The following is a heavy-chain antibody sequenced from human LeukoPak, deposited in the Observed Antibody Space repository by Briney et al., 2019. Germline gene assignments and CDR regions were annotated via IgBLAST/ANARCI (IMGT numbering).Heavy chain of an antibody. CDR2: IYYSGST. CDR3: ARQYDYGGRNDY. Sequence: SETLSLTCTVSGVSISNYYWSWIRQPPGKGLEWIGYIYYSGSTNYNPSLKSRVTISVDTSKNQFSLKLSSVTAADTAVHYCARQYDYGGRNDYWGQGTLVTVSS. CDR1: GVSISNYY. V-gene: IGHV4-59*08. D-gene: IGHD4-23*01. J-gene: IGHJ4*02.